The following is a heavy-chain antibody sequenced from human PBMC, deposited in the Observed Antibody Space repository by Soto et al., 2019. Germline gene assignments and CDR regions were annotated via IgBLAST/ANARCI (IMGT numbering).Heavy chain of an antibody. D-gene: IGHD3-22*01. CDR3: TTAVGYYYDSSGYYLRGYFDY. CDR1: GFTFSNAW. CDR2: IKSKTDGGTT. J-gene: IGHJ4*02. V-gene: IGHV3-15*07. Sequence: PGGSLRLSCAASGFTFSNAWMNWVRQAPGKGLEWVGRIKSKTDGGTTDYAAPVKGRFTISRDDSKNTLYLQMNSLKTEDTAVYYCTTAVGYYYDSSGYYLRGYFDYWGQGTLVTVSS.